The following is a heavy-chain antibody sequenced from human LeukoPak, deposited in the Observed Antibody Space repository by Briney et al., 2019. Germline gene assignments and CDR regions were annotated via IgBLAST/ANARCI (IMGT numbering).Heavy chain of an antibody. CDR2: ISGSGGST. V-gene: IGHV3-23*01. CDR3: AKVTVRGVIND. CDR1: GGSISSGGYY. D-gene: IGHD3-10*01. Sequence: ASETLSLTCTVSGGSISSGGYYWSWIRQHPGKGLEWVSAISGSGGSTYYADSVKGRFTISRDNSKNTLYLQMNSLRAEDTAVYYCAKVTVRGVINDWGQGTLVTVSS. J-gene: IGHJ4*02.